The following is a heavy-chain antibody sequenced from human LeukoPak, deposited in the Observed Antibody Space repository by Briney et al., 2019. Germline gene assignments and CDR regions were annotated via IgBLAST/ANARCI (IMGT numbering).Heavy chain of an antibody. CDR3: ARCRFEVVTELDY. J-gene: IGHJ4*02. D-gene: IGHD2-21*02. Sequence: ASVKVSCKASGYTFTGYYMHWVRQAPGQGLEWMGRINPNSGGTYYAQKFQGRVTMTRDTSISTAYMELSRLRSDDTAVYYCARCRFEVVTELDYWGQGTLVTVSS. CDR1: GYTFTGYY. V-gene: IGHV1-2*06. CDR2: INPNSGGT.